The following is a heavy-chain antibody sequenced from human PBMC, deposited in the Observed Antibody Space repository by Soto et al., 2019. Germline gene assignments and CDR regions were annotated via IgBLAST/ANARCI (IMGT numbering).Heavy chain of an antibody. CDR2: IYFSDSDT. V-gene: IGHV5-51*01. D-gene: IGHD6-19*01. Sequence: GESLKISSKGSGHIFSGYWIGWLRQMAGKGLEWLGLIYFSDSDTRYSPSFQGQVTISADKSITTAYLKWSSLKASDTAMYYWARIAGSGWYLNYWGQGTQVTVAS. CDR1: GHIFSGYW. CDR3: ARIAGSGWYLNY. J-gene: IGHJ4*02.